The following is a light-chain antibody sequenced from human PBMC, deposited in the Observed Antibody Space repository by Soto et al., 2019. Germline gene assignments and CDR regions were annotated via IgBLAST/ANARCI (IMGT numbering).Light chain of an antibody. J-gene: IGLJ1*01. CDR3: ISYTTNSALEG. Sequence: QSALTQPASVSGSPGQSITISCTGTSSDVGGYNYVSWYQRHPGKAPKLMIYEVSHRPSGVSTRFSGSKSGNTASLTISGLQAEDVADYYCISYTTNSALEGFGAGTKLTVL. CDR2: EVS. CDR1: SSDVGGYNY. V-gene: IGLV2-14*01.